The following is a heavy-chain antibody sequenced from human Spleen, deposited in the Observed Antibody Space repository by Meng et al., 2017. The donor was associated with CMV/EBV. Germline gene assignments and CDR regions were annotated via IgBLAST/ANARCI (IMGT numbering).Heavy chain of an antibody. Sequence: GGSLRLSCAASGFTFSSYWMHWVRQAPGKGLVWVSRINSDGSSISYADSVKGRFTISRDNAKNTLYLQMNSLRVEDTAVYFCAKDGPWIKQFVPTFFDYWGQGTLVTVSS. D-gene: IGHD5-18*01. CDR3: AKDGPWIKQFVPTFFDY. CDR1: GFTFSSYW. V-gene: IGHV3-74*01. CDR2: INSDGSSI. J-gene: IGHJ4*02.